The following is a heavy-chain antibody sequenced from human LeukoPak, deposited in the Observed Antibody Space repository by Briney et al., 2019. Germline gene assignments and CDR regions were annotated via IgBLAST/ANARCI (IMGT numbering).Heavy chain of an antibody. J-gene: IGHJ4*02. CDR3: AREAVLNEFRVADY. V-gene: IGHV4-4*07. CDR1: GGSISRYY. CDR2: IHTSGST. D-gene: IGHD6-25*01. Sequence: SETLSLICTVSGGSISRYYWSWIRQPAGKGLEWIGRIHTSGSTNYNPSLKSRVTMSVDTSKNQFSLKLSSVTAADKAVYYCAREAVLNEFRVADYWGQGTLVTVSS.